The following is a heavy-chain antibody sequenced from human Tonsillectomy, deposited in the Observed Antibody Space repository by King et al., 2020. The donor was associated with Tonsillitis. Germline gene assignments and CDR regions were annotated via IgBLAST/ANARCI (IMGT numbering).Heavy chain of an antibody. J-gene: IGHJ3*02. CDR3: AIDYDYVWGSYRWVDAFDI. CDR2: ISGSGVST. CDR1: GFTFSKYA. V-gene: IGHV3-23*04. Sequence: VQLVESGGGLVQPGGSLRLSCVGSGFTFSKYAMSWVRQAPGKGLEWVSGISGSGVSTYYADSVKGRFTISRDNSKTTLHLQMNSLRAEDTAVYYCAIDYDYVWGSYRWVDAFDIWGQGTMVTVSS. D-gene: IGHD3-16*02.